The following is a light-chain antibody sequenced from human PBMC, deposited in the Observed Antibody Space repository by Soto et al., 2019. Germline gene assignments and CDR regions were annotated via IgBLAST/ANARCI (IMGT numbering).Light chain of an antibody. V-gene: IGKV3-20*01. J-gene: IGKJ2*01. CDR3: QQYGSSPAIKYT. CDR1: QSVSSSY. CDR2: GAS. Sequence: EIVLTQSPGTLSLSPGERATLSCRASQSVSSSYLAWYQQKPGQAPRLLIYGASSRATGIPDRVSGSGSGTDFTFTISRLEPEEFAVYYCQQYGSSPAIKYTFGQGNKLEIK.